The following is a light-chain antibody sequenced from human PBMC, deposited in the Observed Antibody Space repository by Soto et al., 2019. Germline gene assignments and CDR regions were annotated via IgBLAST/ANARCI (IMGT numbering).Light chain of an antibody. CDR3: QHYNNLPPVT. Sequence: EIVMTQSPATLSVSPGERATLSCRASQSVYNNLAWYQQKPGQAPRLLIYGASTRATGIPARFSGSGSGTEFTLTISSLQSEDFAVYFGQHYNNLPPVTFGPGTKVDI. J-gene: IGKJ3*01. CDR1: QSVYNN. CDR2: GAS. V-gene: IGKV3-15*01.